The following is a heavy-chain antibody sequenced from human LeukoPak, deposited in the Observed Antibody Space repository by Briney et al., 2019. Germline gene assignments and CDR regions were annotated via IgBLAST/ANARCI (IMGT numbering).Heavy chain of an antibody. CDR1: SGSIGSYH. Sequence: SETLSLTCSVSSGSIGSYHWNWIRQPSGKGLEWIGIVFNNGGTKHNPSLKSRVAISVDTSKNQFALKLSSVTAADTAVYYCVASYGGYVLDYWGQGALVIVSS. CDR3: VASYGGYVLDY. CDR2: VFNNGGT. D-gene: IGHD5-12*01. J-gene: IGHJ4*02. V-gene: IGHV4-59*01.